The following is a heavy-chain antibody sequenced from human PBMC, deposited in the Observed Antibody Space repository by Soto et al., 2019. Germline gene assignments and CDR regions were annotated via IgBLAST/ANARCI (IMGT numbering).Heavy chain of an antibody. V-gene: IGHV4-4*07. CDR2: IYTSGST. J-gene: IGHJ5*02. D-gene: IGHD2-2*02. CDR1: GGSISSYY. Sequence: SETLSLTCTVSGGSISSYYWSWIRQPAGKGLEWIGRIYTSGSTNYNPSLKSRVTTSVDTSKNQFSLKLSSVTAADTAVYYCARDYCSSTSCYRTHWFDPWGQGTLVTVSS. CDR3: ARDYCSSTSCYRTHWFDP.